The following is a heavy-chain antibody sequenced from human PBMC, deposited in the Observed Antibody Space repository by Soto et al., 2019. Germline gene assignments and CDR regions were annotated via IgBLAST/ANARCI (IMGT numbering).Heavy chain of an antibody. CDR1: GYTLTELS. V-gene: IGHV1-24*01. CDR3: ATRSYYYYDSSGYYYGYFDY. J-gene: IGHJ4*02. D-gene: IGHD3-22*01. CDR2: FDPEDGET. Sequence: ASVKVSCKVSGYTLTELSMHWVLQAPGKGLEWMGGFDPEDGETIYAQKFQGRVTMTEDTSTDTAYMELSSLRSEDTAVYYCATRSYYYYDSSGYYYGYFDYRGQGTLVTVS.